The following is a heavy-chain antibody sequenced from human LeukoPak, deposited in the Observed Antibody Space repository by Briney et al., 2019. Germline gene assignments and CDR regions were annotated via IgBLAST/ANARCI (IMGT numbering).Heavy chain of an antibody. CDR1: GFTFSSYG. V-gene: IGHV3-23*01. J-gene: IGHJ4*02. CDR3: AKHTRGWYSQFDY. Sequence: PGGSLRLSCAASGFTFSSYGMHWVRQAPGKGLEWVSSISGNGGTTEYADSVKGRFTISRDNSKDTLHLQMNSLRAEDTAVYYCAKHTRGWYSQFDYWGQGTLVTVSS. D-gene: IGHD1-1*01. CDR2: ISGNGGTT.